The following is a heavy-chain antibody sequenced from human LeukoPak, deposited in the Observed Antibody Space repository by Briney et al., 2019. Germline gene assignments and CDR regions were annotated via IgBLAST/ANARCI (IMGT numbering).Heavy chain of an antibody. V-gene: IGHV1-3*01. CDR1: GYIFTGYA. CDR3: TRDISTVLLWFGEPHAFDL. J-gene: IGHJ3*01. CDR2: INAGIGNT. Sequence: ASVKVSCKASGYIFTGYAMHWVRQAPGQSLEWMGWINAGIGNTGYSQKFQGRVTITRDTSATTVYMYLGSLRSEDTAMYYCTRDISTVLLWFGEPHAFDLWGQGTMVTVSS. D-gene: IGHD3-10*01.